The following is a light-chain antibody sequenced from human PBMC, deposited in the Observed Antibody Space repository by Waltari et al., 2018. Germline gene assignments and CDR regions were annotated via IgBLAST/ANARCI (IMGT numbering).Light chain of an antibody. CDR1: QSVRVY. CDR3: QQRHNWPLT. J-gene: IGKJ4*01. Sequence: EIVLTQSPATLSLSPGERATLSCRASQSVRVYFAWYQQKPGQAPRLLIYDTSNRASGTPDRFSGSGSGTEFSLSISSLEPEDFAVYYCQQRHNWPLTFGGGTKVEIK. V-gene: IGKV3-11*01. CDR2: DTS.